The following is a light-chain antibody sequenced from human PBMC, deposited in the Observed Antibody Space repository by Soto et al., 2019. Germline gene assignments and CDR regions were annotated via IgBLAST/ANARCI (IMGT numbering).Light chain of an antibody. Sequence: EMVLTQSPGTLSLSRGERATLSFMSSQSVSSYSLAWYQKKPGQAPRLLIYGASSRATGIPDRFSGSGSGTDFTLTISRLEPEDFAVYYCQQYGSSPLFTFGPGTKVDI. CDR2: GAS. CDR1: QSVSSYS. J-gene: IGKJ3*01. V-gene: IGKV3-20*01. CDR3: QQYGSSPLFT.